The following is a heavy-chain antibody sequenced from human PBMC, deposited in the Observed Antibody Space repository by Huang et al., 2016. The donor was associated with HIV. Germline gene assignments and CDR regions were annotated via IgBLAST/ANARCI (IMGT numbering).Heavy chain of an antibody. CDR3: ARAVPTPNRFGVGGFDY. D-gene: IGHD3-3*01. CDR1: GFTFSSYS. V-gene: IGHV3-21*01. Sequence: EVQLVESGGGLVKPGGSLRLSCAASGFTFSSYSMNWVRQAPGKGLEWVSSISSSSSYIYYADSVKGRFTISRDNAKNSLYLQRNSLRAEDTAVYYCARAVPTPNRFGVGGFDYWGQGTLVTVSS. J-gene: IGHJ4*02. CDR2: ISSSSSYI.